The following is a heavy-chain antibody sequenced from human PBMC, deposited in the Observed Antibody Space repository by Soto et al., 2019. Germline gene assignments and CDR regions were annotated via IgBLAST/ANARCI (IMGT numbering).Heavy chain of an antibody. CDR1: GDSISSNSAA. V-gene: IGHV6-1*01. CDR3: ARQVPDTMIVVVIMAHHWSDP. Sequence: PSQTLSLTCAISGDSISSNSAAWNWIRQSPSRGFEWLGRTYYRSRWYHDYAVSVKSRIIINPDTSKNQVSLQLNSVTPDDTAVYYCARQVPDTMIVVVIMAHHWSDPWGQGTLVTVSS. J-gene: IGHJ5*02. CDR2: TYYRSRWYH. D-gene: IGHD3-22*01.